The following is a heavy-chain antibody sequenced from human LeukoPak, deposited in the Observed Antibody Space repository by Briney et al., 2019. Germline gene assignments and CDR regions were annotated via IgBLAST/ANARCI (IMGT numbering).Heavy chain of an antibody. CDR1: GFTFSNAW. Sequence: SGGSLRLSCAASGFTFSNAWMSWVRQAPGKGLEWVGRIKSKTDGGTTDYAAPVKGRFTISRDDSKNTLYLQMNSLKTEDTAVYYCTTGGLLRFLEWLSTSTSWFDPWGQGTLVTVSS. J-gene: IGHJ5*02. D-gene: IGHD3-3*01. CDR2: IKSKTDGGTT. CDR3: TTGGLLRFLEWLSTSTSWFDP. V-gene: IGHV3-15*01.